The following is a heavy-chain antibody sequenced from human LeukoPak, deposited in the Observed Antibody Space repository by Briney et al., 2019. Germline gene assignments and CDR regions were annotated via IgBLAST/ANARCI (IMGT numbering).Heavy chain of an antibody. J-gene: IGHJ2*01. CDR2: IWYDGSNK. CDR3: ARDYYDSSGYNAPHWYFDL. CDR1: GFTFGDFA. D-gene: IGHD3-22*01. Sequence: GGSLRLSCAASGFTFGDFAMSWVRQAPGKGLEWVAVIWYDGSNKYYADSVKGRFTISRDNSKNTLYLQMNSLRAEDTAVYYCARDYYDSSGYNAPHWYFDLWGRGTLVTVSS. V-gene: IGHV3-33*01.